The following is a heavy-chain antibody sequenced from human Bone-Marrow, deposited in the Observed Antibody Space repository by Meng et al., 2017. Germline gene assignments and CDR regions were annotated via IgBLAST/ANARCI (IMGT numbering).Heavy chain of an antibody. D-gene: IGHD6-19*01. CDR2: INPNSGGT. CDR3: ARDSLRNGWYRLYYYYYGMDV. V-gene: IGHV1-2*02. Sequence: ASVKVSCKASGYTFTGYYMHWVRQAPGQGLEWMGWINPNSGGTNYAQKFQGRVTMTRDTSISTAYMELSRLRSDDTAVYYCARDSLRNGWYRLYYYYYGMDVWGQGTTVTVSS. J-gene: IGHJ6*02. CDR1: GYTFTGYY.